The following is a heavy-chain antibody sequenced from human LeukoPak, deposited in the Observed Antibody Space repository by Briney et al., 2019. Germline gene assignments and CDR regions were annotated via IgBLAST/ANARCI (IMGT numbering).Heavy chain of an antibody. J-gene: IGHJ4*02. Sequence: GGSLRLSRAASGFTFSSYAMSWVRQAPGKGLEWVSAISGSGGSTYYADSVKGRFTISRDNSKNTLYLQMNSLRAEDTAVYYCANDVGATYFFDYWGQGTLVTVSS. CDR1: GFTFSSYA. CDR3: ANDVGATYFFDY. D-gene: IGHD1-26*01. CDR2: ISGSGGST. V-gene: IGHV3-23*01.